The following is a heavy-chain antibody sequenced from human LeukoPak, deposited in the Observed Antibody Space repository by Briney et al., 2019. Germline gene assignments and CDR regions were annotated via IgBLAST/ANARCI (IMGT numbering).Heavy chain of an antibody. CDR1: GFTFSSYA. D-gene: IGHD3-22*01. V-gene: IGHV3-30-3*01. CDR3: ARDGSGYYDSSGYYSFDY. J-gene: IGHJ4*02. Sequence: LAGGSLRLSCAASGFTFSSYAMHWVRQAPGKGLEWVAVISYDGSNKYYADSVKGRFTISRDNAKNSLYLQMNSLRAEDTAVYYCARDGSGYYDSSGYYSFDYWGQGTLVTVSS. CDR2: ISYDGSNK.